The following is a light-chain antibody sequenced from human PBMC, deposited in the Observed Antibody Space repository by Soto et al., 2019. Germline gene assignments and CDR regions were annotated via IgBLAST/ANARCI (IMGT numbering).Light chain of an antibody. J-gene: IGLJ1*01. CDR1: SSNIGAGYD. Sequence: QSVLTQPPSVSGAPGQRVTISCTGSSSNIGAGYDVHWYQQLPGTAPKLLISRNSNRPSGVPDRLSGSKSGTSASLAITGLQSEDEADYYCQSHDSSLSGSKVLGTGTKLTVL. CDR2: RNS. V-gene: IGLV1-40*01. CDR3: QSHDSSLSGSKV.